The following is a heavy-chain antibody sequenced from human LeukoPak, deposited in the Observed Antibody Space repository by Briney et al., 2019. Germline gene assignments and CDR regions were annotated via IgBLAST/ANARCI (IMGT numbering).Heavy chain of an antibody. CDR3: ARRPMTSVFFDI. D-gene: IGHD3-22*01. CDR2: IYYSGST. V-gene: IGHV4-39*01. Sequence: PSETLSLTCTVSGGSISSSSYYWGWIRQPPGKGLEWIGSIYYSGSTYYNPSLKSRVTISVDTSKNQFSLKLSSVTAADTAVYYCARRPMTSVFFDIWGQGTMVTVSS. CDR1: GGSISSSSYY. J-gene: IGHJ3*02.